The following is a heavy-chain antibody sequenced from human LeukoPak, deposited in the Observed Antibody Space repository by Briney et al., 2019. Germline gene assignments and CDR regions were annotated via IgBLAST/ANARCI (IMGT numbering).Heavy chain of an antibody. J-gene: IGHJ4*02. CDR3: ASRSASGNWFLHY. CDR2: INPHSGDT. CDR1: GYTFTGQY. Sequence: ASVKVSCKASGYTFTGQYRHWVRQAPGQGLEWMGWINPHSGDTHYAQKSQGRVTMTTDTSISTVHMELSSLTSDDTAVYYCASRSASGNWFLHYWGQGTLVTVSS. D-gene: IGHD3-10*01. V-gene: IGHV1-2*02.